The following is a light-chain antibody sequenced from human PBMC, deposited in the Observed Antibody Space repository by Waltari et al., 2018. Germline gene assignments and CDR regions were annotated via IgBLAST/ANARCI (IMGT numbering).Light chain of an antibody. CDR1: HNVLYSSSNKNY. CDR3: QQYYFSPPT. Sequence: DIVMTQSPDSLSLSLGERATFNCRSSHNVLYSSSNKNYLAWYQQKPGQPPKLLIYWASTRESGVPDRFSVRGSGTAFTLTISSLQAEDVAVYYCQQYYFSPPTFGPGTKVDIK. CDR2: WAS. J-gene: IGKJ3*01. V-gene: IGKV4-1*01.